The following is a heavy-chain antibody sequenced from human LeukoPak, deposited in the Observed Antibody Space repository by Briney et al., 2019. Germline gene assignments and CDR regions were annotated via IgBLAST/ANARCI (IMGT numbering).Heavy chain of an antibody. CDR1: GCTFTGYY. CDR2: INPNSGGT. J-gene: IGHJ5*02. V-gene: IGHV1-2*02. D-gene: IGHD3-9*01. Sequence: ASVKVSCKASGCTFTGYYMHWVRQAPGQGLEWMGWINPNSGGTNYAQKFQGRVTMTRDTSISTAYMELSRLRSDDTAVYYCARDPVDYDILTGYWFDPWGQGTLVTVSS. CDR3: ARDPVDYDILTGYWFDP.